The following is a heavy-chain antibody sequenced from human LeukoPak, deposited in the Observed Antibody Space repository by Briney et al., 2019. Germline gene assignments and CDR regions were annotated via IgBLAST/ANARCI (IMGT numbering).Heavy chain of an antibody. Sequence: SETLSLTCAVYGGSFSGYYWSWIRQPPGKGLEWIGEINHSGSTNYNPSLKSRVTISVDTSKNQFSLKLSSVTAADTAVYYCARSRAVAGTHWFDPWGQGTLVTVSS. CDR3: ARSRAVAGTHWFDP. V-gene: IGHV4-34*01. CDR1: GGSFSGYY. J-gene: IGHJ5*02. CDR2: INHSGST. D-gene: IGHD6-19*01.